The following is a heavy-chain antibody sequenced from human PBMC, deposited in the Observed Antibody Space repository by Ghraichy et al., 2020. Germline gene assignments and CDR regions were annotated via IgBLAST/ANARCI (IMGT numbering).Heavy chain of an antibody. CDR2: ISYDGSNK. J-gene: IGHJ4*02. CDR1: GFTFSSYG. D-gene: IGHD3-9*01. CDR3: AKDYDILTGYVPSSPDL. Sequence: GGSLRLSCAASGFTFSSYGMHWVRQAPGKGLEWVAVISYDGSNKYYADSVKGRFTISRDNSKNTLYLQMNSLRAEDTAVYYCAKDYDILTGYVPSSPDLRGQGTLVTVSS. V-gene: IGHV3-30*18.